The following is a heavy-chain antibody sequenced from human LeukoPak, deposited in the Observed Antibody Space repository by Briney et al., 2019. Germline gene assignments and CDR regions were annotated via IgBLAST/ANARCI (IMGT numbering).Heavy chain of an antibody. V-gene: IGHV4-59*12. CDR2: IYYNGST. D-gene: IGHD4-17*01. J-gene: IGHJ2*01. Sequence: PSETLSLTCSVSSSSINNFYWTWIRQPPGKGPEWIGYIYYNGSTYYNPSLKSRVTISVDRSKNQFSLKLSSVTAADTAVYYCARAGEDYGVTSYWYFDLWGRGTLVTVSS. CDR3: ARAGEDYGVTSYWYFDL. CDR1: SSSINNFY.